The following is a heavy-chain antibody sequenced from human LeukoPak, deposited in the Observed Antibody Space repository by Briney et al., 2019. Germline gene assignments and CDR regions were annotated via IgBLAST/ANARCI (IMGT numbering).Heavy chain of an antibody. J-gene: IGHJ4*02. CDR2: INHSGST. CDR1: GGSFGGYY. Sequence: SETLSLTCAVYGGSFGGYYWSWIRQPPGKGLEWIGEINHSGSTNYNPSLKSRVTISVDTSKNQFSLKLSSVTAADTAVYYCASGYSYGRVLDYWGQGTLVTVSS. V-gene: IGHV4-34*01. D-gene: IGHD5-18*01. CDR3: ASGYSYGRVLDY.